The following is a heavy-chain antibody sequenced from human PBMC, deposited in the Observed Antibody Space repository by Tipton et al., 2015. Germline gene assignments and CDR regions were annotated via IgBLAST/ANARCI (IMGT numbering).Heavy chain of an antibody. J-gene: IGHJ4*02. CDR2: IFHRGDT. Sequence: TLSLTCDVSGYSISSGYYWGWIRQPPGKGLEWIGSIFHRGDTNYNPSLKSRVSISVDASKNQFSLKLTSVTAADTAFYFCGRGDDSTAMATGFDYWGQGALVTVSS. CDR3: GRGDDSTAMATGFDY. D-gene: IGHD5-18*01. CDR1: GYSISSGYY. V-gene: IGHV4-38-2*01.